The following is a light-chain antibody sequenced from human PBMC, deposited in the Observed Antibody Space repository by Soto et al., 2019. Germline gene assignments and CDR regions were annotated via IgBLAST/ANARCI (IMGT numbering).Light chain of an antibody. CDR2: EVS. Sequence: QSALTQPASVSGSPGQSITISCTVTSSDVGGYNYVSWYQQHPGKAPKLMIYEVSNRPSGVSNRFSGSKSGNTASLTISGLQAEDEADYYCSSYTSSSTLGHVVFGGGTKVTVL. V-gene: IGLV2-14*01. J-gene: IGLJ2*01. CDR3: SSYTSSSTLGHVV. CDR1: SSDVGGYNY.